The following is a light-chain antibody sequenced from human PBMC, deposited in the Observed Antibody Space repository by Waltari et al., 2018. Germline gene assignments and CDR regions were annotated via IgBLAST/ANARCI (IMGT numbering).Light chain of an antibody. Sequence: QSALTQPASVSGTPGQPTTISCSGPTSDVGGYDLVSWYQHHPGEAPKLLICEVFKRPPDTSSRFSGAKSGSTASLTISGLQPEDEADYYCCSYAGRGTYVFGSGTKVTVL. CDR2: EVF. V-gene: IGLV2-23*02. J-gene: IGLJ1*01. CDR1: TSDVGGYDL. CDR3: CSYAGRGTYV.